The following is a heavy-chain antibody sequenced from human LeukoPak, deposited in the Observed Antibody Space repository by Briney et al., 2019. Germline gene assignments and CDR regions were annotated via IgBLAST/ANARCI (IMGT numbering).Heavy chain of an antibody. Sequence: TGGSLRLSCAASRFTFSSYGVHWVRQAPGKGLEWVAVISYDGSNKYYADSVKGRFTISRDNSKNTLYLQMNSLRPEDTAVYYCAPENLDYWGQGTLVTVSS. CDR3: APENLDY. CDR2: ISYDGSNK. J-gene: IGHJ4*02. V-gene: IGHV3-30*03. CDR1: RFTFSSYG.